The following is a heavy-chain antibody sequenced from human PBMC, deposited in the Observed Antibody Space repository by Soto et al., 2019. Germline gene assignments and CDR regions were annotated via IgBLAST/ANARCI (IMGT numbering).Heavy chain of an antibody. CDR2: INHSGST. V-gene: IGHV4-34*01. CDR3: ARRAVLMVYAPKLDY. J-gene: IGHJ4*02. CDR1: GGSFSGYY. Sequence: SETLSLTCAVYGGSFSGYYWSWIRQPPGKGLEWIGEINHSGSTNYNPSLKSRVTISVDTSKNQFSLKLSSVTAADTAVYYCARRAVLMVYAPKLDYWGQGTLVTVSS. D-gene: IGHD2-8*01.